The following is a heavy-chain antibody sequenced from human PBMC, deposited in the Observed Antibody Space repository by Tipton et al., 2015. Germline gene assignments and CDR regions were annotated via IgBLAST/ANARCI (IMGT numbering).Heavy chain of an antibody. J-gene: IGHJ6*02. CDR3: ARDLEHGMDV. CDR1: SDSISKYY. CDR2: IHYSGST. Sequence: TLSLTCTVSSDSISKYYWSWIRQPPGKELEWIGYIHYSGSTNYNPPLKSRVTMSRDTSKNQFSLKMSSVTAADTAVYFCARDLEHGMDVWGQGTTVTVS. V-gene: IGHV4-59*01.